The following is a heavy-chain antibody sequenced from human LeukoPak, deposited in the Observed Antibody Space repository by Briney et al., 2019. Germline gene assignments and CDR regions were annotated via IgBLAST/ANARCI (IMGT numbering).Heavy chain of an antibody. Sequence: SQTLSLTCTVSGGSLSSGGYYWSWHRQHPGTGREGIGYIYYSGSTYYNPSLKSRLTISVDTSKNQFSLKLSSVTAADTAVYYCAREPAYCSSTSCYPYYFDYWGQGTLVTVSS. CDR2: IYYSGST. CDR1: GGSLSSGGYY. J-gene: IGHJ4*02. V-gene: IGHV4-31*03. D-gene: IGHD2-2*01. CDR3: AREPAYCSSTSCYPYYFDY.